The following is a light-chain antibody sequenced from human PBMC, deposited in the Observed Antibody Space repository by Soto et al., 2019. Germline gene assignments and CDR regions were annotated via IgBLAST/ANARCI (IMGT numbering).Light chain of an antibody. Sequence: SYELTQPLSVSVALGQTARITCGGNNIGSKNVHWYQQKPGQAPVLVIYGDSNRPSGLPERLSGSNSGNTATLTITGAQAGDEADYYCQVWDSSTPYVFGTGTKVTVL. V-gene: IGLV3-9*01. CDR1: NIGSKN. J-gene: IGLJ1*01. CDR2: GDS. CDR3: QVWDSSTPYV.